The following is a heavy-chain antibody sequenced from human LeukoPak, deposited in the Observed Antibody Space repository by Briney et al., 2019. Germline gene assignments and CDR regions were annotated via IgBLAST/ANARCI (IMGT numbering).Heavy chain of an antibody. CDR1: GFTFSSYA. J-gene: IGHJ3*02. Sequence: GGSLRLSCAASGFTFSSYAMSWVRQAPGKGLEWVSGISGSGGSTYYADSVKGRFTVSRDNSKNTLYLQLNSLRAEDTAVYYCARLRQNYYDDSGHTVGVFDIWGQGTMVTVSS. CDR3: ARLRQNYYDDSGHTVGVFDI. V-gene: IGHV3-23*01. CDR2: ISGSGGST. D-gene: IGHD3-22*01.